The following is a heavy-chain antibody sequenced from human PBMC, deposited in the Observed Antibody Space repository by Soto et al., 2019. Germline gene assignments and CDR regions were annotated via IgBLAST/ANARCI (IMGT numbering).Heavy chain of an antibody. D-gene: IGHD5-12*01. CDR3: ARTQTTEMATIDY. V-gene: IGHV3-48*03. CDR1: GFTLSSYE. CDR2: ISSSGSTI. Sequence: GGSLRLSCAASGFTLSSYEMNWVRQAPGKGLEWVSYISSSGSTIYYADSVKGRFTISRDNAKNSLYLQMNSLRAEDTAVYYCARTQTTEMATIDYWGQGTLVTVSS. J-gene: IGHJ4*02.